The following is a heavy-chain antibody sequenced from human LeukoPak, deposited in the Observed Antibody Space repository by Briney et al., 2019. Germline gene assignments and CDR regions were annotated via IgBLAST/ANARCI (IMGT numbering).Heavy chain of an antibody. Sequence: PSETLSLTCAVYGGSFSGYYWSWIRQPPGKGLEWIGEINHSGSTNYNPSLKSRVTISVDTYKNQFSLKLSSVTAADTAVYYCARGAAAAGYYYYYMDVWGKGTTVTVSS. CDR1: GGSFSGYY. CDR3: ARGAAAAGYYYYYMDV. J-gene: IGHJ6*03. D-gene: IGHD6-13*01. V-gene: IGHV4-34*01. CDR2: INHSGST.